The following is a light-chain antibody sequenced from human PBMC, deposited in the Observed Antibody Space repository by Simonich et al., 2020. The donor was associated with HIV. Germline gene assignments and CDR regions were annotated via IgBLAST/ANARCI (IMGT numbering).Light chain of an antibody. CDR1: QSISSW. V-gene: IGKV1-5*03. Sequence: DIQMTQSPSTLSASVGDRVTMTCRASQSISSWLAWYQQKPGKAPKLLIYKASSLESGVPSRFSGSGSGTKFTLTISSLQPDDFATYYCQQYNSYWTFGQGTKVEIK. J-gene: IGKJ1*01. CDR3: QQYNSYWT. CDR2: KAS.